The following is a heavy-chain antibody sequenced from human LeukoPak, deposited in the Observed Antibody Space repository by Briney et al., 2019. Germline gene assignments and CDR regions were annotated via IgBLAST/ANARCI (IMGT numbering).Heavy chain of an antibody. CDR3: ASATKCSGDCYAFFDC. J-gene: IGHJ4*02. CDR1: GFTVSSKH. V-gene: IGHV3-66*02. D-gene: IGHD2-21*02. Sequence: PGGSLRLSCAASGFTVSSKHMSWVRQAPGKGLEWVSTFYSGASTFYADSVEGRFTISRDNSKNTVYLQMNSLRAEDAALYVCASATKCSGDCYAFFDCWGQGTLVTVSS. CDR2: FYSGAST.